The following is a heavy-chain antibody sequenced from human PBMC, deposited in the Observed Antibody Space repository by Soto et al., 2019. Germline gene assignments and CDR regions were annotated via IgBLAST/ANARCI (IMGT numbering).Heavy chain of an antibody. V-gene: IGHV1-8*01. J-gene: IGHJ4*02. Sequence: GASVKVSCKASGYTFTSYDINWVRQATGQGLEWMGWMNPNSGNTGYAQKFQGRVTMTRNISISTAYMELSSLRSEDTAVYYCARGDFWSGYPTDYWGQGTLVTVSS. D-gene: IGHD3-3*01. CDR2: MNPNSGNT. CDR3: ARGDFWSGYPTDY. CDR1: GYTFTSYD.